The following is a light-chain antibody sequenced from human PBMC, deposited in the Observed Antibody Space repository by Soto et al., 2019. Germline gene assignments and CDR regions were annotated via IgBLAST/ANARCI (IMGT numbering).Light chain of an antibody. CDR3: SSYAGSNNLV. CDR1: SSDVGGYNY. V-gene: IGLV2-8*01. J-gene: IGLJ2*01. CDR2: EVS. Sequence: QSALTQPPSASGSPGQSVTMSCTGTSSDVGGYNYVSWYQQHPGKAPKLMIYEVSKRPSGVPDRFSGSKSGNTASLTVSGRQAEDEADYYCSSYAGSNNLVFGGGTQLTVL.